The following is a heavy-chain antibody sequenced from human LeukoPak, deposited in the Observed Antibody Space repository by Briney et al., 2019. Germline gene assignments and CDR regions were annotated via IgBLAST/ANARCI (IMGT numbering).Heavy chain of an antibody. D-gene: IGHD3-9*01. CDR2: IHHSGST. CDR3: ARDQYLDVLTGDRRYYFDY. Sequence: SETLSLTCTVSGYSINSGYYWGWIRQPPGKGLEWIGSIHHSGSTYYNPSLQSRVTISVDTSNNQFSLKLNSVTAADTAVYHCARDQYLDVLTGDRRYYFDYWGQGALVTVSS. CDR1: GYSINSGYY. J-gene: IGHJ4*02. V-gene: IGHV4-38-2*02.